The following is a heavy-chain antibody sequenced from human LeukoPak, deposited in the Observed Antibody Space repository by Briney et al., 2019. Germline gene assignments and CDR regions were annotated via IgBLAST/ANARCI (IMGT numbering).Heavy chain of an antibody. V-gene: IGHV1-69*04. CDR2: IIPILGIA. Sequence: SVKVSCKAAGGTFSSYAISWVRQAPGQGLEWMGRIIPILGIANYAQKFQGRVTITADKSTSTAYMELSSLRSEDTAVYYCARSGRDYYGSGSYLPPDYWGQGTLVTVSS. CDR3: ARSGRDYYGSGSYLPPDY. CDR1: GGTFSSYA. J-gene: IGHJ4*02. D-gene: IGHD3-10*01.